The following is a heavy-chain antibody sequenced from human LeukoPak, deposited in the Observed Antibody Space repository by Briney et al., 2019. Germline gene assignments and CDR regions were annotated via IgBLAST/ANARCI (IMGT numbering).Heavy chain of an antibody. CDR1: GFTFSSYA. CDR3: AKGHYYGSGSLDY. D-gene: IGHD3-10*01. V-gene: IGHV3-23*01. CDR2: ISGSGGST. Sequence: PLGSLRLSCAASGFTFSSYAMSWVRQAPGKGLEWVSAISGSGGSTYYADSVKGRFTISRDNSKNTLYVQMNSLRAEDTAVYYCAKGHYYGSGSLDYWGQGTLVTVSS. J-gene: IGHJ4*02.